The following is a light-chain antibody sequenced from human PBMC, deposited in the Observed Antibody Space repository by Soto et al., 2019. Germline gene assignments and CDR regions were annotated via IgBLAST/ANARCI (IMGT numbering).Light chain of an antibody. CDR3: QQYGDSSYT. J-gene: IGKJ2*01. CDR1: QIVSRYY. V-gene: IGKV3-20*01. Sequence: EVVLTQSPGTLSLSPGERATLSCRASQIVSRYYLAWYQQKPGQAPRLLIYGTSSRATGIPDRFSGSGSGTDFTLTISRLEPEDFAVYYCQQYGDSSYTFGQGTKLEIK. CDR2: GTS.